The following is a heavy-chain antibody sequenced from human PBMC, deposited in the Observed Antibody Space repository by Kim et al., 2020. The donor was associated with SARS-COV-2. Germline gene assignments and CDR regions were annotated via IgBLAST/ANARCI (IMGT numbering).Heavy chain of an antibody. CDR1: GFTFSGYW. Sequence: GGSLRLSCTASGFTFSGYWMSWVRQAPGKGLERVANIKQDGSDKYYVDSVKGRFTISRDNAKNSVYLQMNSLRGEDTAVYYCARNSERSSSWPDVFDCWGQGSLVTVSS. CDR3: ARNSERSSSWPDVFDC. D-gene: IGHD1-26*01. J-gene: IGHJ4*02. V-gene: IGHV3-7*01. CDR2: IKQDGSDK.